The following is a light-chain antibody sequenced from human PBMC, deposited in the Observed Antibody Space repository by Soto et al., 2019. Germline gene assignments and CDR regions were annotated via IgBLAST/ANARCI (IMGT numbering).Light chain of an antibody. CDR1: QSISSY. V-gene: IGKV1-39*01. CDR3: QQSYSTPLT. Sequence: DIQMTQSPSSLSASVGGRVTITCRASQSISSYLNWYQQKPGKAPKLLIYATSSLQSGVPSRFSGSGSGTEFTRTISSLQPEDFAACYCQQSYSTPLTFGGGTKVEIK. CDR2: ATS. J-gene: IGKJ4*01.